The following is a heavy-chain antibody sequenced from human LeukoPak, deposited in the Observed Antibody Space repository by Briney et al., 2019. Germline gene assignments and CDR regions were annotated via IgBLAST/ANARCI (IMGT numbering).Heavy chain of an antibody. Sequence: SETLSLTCTVSGGSISSSSYYWGWIRQPPGKGLEWIGSIHYSGSTDYNSTLKSRVTISVDTSKNQFSLKLSSVTAADTAVYYCARNLVMGRGVMILKKPCWFDPWGQGTLVTVSS. V-gene: IGHV4-39*01. CDR1: GGSISSSSYY. D-gene: IGHD3-10*01. CDR3: ARNLVMGRGVMILKKPCWFDP. J-gene: IGHJ5*02. CDR2: IHYSGST.